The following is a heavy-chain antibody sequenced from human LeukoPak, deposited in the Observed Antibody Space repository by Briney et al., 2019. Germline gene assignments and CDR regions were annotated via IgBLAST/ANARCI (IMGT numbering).Heavy chain of an antibody. Sequence: GGSLILSCAASGFIFSNYAMSWVRQVPGRGLEWVSTISSRGDSTYVADSVKGRFTISRDNSKNSLYLQMNTVRAEDTAVYYCVKGPRPDITVAHTVENWGQGTLVTVSS. V-gene: IGHV3-23*01. J-gene: IGHJ4*02. D-gene: IGHD6-19*01. CDR2: ISSRGDST. CDR3: VKGPRPDITVAHTVEN. CDR1: GFIFSNYA.